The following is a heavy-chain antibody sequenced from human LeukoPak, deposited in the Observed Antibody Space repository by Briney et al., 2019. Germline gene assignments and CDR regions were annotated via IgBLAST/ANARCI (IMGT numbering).Heavy chain of an antibody. CDR3: ARDSCGSPSCFDY. V-gene: IGHV3-33*01. Sequence: GGSLRLSCTASGFTFSSYGMHWVRQAPGRGLEWVAAIQYDGSIEYYADSVKGRFTISRDQSKNTLFLQVNSLRAEDTAVYYCARDSCGSPSCFDYWGQGTLVTVSS. D-gene: IGHD2-2*01. CDR2: IQYDGSIE. CDR1: GFTFSSYG. J-gene: IGHJ4*02.